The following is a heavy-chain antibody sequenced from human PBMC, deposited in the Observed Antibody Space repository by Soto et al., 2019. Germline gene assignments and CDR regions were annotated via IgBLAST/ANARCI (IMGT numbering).Heavy chain of an antibody. CDR1: GYTFTSYD. Sequence: GASVKVSCKASGYTFTSYDINWVRQATGQGLEWMGWMNPNSGNTGYAQKFQGRVTMTRNTSISTAYMELSSLRSEDTAVYYCARYYYDFWSGYYLFDPWGQGTLVTVSS. CDR2: MNPNSGNT. CDR3: ARYYYDFWSGYYLFDP. J-gene: IGHJ5*02. D-gene: IGHD3-3*01. V-gene: IGHV1-8*01.